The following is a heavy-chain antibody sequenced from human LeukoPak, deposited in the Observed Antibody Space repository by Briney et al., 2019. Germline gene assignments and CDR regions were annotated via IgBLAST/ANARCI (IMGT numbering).Heavy chain of an antibody. V-gene: IGHV3-7*04. J-gene: IGHJ4*02. Sequence: GGSLRLSCAASGFTFRDYTMNWVRQAPGKGLEWVANIKQDGSKKSYVDSVKGRFTISRDNAKNSLYLQMNSLRAEDTAIYYCTRVGYIDEGIDYWGQGTLVTVSS. CDR3: TRVGYIDEGIDY. CDR2: IKQDGSKK. D-gene: IGHD5-24*01. CDR1: GFTFRDYT.